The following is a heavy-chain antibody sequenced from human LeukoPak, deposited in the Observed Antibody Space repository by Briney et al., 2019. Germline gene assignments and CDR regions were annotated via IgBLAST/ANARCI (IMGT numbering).Heavy chain of an antibody. D-gene: IGHD3-22*01. CDR1: GFTFSSYG. J-gene: IGHJ4*02. CDR3: AKFRYYYDSNFDY. CDR2: ISGSGGST. V-gene: IGHV3-23*01. Sequence: GGSLRLSCAASGFTFSSYGMSWVRQAPGKGLEWVSAISGSGGSTYYADSVKGRFTISRDNSKNTLYLQMNSLRAEDTAVYYCAKFRYYYDSNFDYWGQGTLVTVSS.